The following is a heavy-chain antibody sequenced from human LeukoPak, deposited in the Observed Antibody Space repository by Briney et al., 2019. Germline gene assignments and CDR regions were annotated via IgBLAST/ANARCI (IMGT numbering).Heavy chain of an antibody. D-gene: IGHD2-8*01. Sequence: PGGSLRLSCAASVFTFSNYAMSWVRQAPGKGLEWVSAISGSGGSTYYADSVKGRFTISRDNSKTTLFLHMNGLRAEDTAVYYCAKDPDCTSGVCYTFFDYWGQGTLVTVSS. J-gene: IGHJ4*02. CDR1: VFTFSNYA. CDR2: ISGSGGST. CDR3: AKDPDCTSGVCYTFFDY. V-gene: IGHV3-23*01.